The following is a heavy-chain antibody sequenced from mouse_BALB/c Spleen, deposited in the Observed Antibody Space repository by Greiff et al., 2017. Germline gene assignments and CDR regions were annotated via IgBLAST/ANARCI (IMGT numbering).Heavy chain of an antibody. D-gene: IGHD3-1*01. CDR3: ARQLGLRGAMDY. V-gene: IGHV2-9*02. Sequence: VKLVESGPGLVAPSQSLSITCTASGFSLTSYGVHWVRQPPGKGLEWLGVIWAGGSTTYNSALMSRLSISKDNSKSQVFLKMNSLQTDDTAMYYCARQLGLRGAMDYWGQGTSVTVSS. CDR1: GFSLTSYG. CDR2: IWAGGST. J-gene: IGHJ4*01.